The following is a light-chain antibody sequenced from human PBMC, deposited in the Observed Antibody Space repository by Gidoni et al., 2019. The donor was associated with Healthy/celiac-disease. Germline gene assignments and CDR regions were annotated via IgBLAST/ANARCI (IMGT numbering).Light chain of an antibody. V-gene: IGKV2-28*01. Sequence: DIVMTQSPLSRPVTPGEPASISCRSSQSLLHSNGYNALDWYLQKPGQSPQLLIYLGSNRASGVPDRFCGSGSGTDFALKISRVEAEDVGVCYCRQALKTPETFGGGTKVEIK. CDR1: QSLLHSNGYNA. CDR3: RQALKTPET. CDR2: LGS. J-gene: IGKJ4*01.